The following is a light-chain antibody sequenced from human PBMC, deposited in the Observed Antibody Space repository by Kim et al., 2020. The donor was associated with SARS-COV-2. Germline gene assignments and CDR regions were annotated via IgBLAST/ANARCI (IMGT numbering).Light chain of an antibody. Sequence: GPSLTTSCTGTSNAVGGYNYVSWYQQHPGKAPKLIIFNVTKRPSEVSNRFSGSKSGNTASLTISGLQAQDEADYYCRSYTASNTYVFGTGTKVTVL. CDR2: NVT. CDR1: SNAVGGYNY. CDR3: RSYTASNTYV. J-gene: IGLJ1*01. V-gene: IGLV2-14*03.